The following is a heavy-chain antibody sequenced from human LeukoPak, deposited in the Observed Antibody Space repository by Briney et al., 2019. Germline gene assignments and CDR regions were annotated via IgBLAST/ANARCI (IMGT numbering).Heavy chain of an antibody. J-gene: IGHJ6*02. CDR3: ARDLFGVVMPSYGMDV. CDR1: GYTFTVYY. CDR2: INPNSGGT. Sequence: ASVTVSCTASGYTFTVYYMHWVRQAPGQGLEWMGRINPNSGGTNYAQKFQGRVTMTRDTSISTAYMELSRLRSDDTAVYYCARDLFGVVMPSYGMDVWGQGTTVTVSS. V-gene: IGHV1-2*06. D-gene: IGHD3-3*01.